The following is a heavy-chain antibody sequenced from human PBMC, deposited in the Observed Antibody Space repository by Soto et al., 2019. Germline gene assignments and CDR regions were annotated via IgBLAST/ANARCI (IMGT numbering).Heavy chain of an antibody. Sequence: ASVKVSCKASGYTFTSYGISWVRQAPGQGLEWMGWISTYYDNTNYAQNLRGRVTMTTDTSTSTAYMELRSLRSGDTAVYYCARDPPLRYNSGQGLDYCGQGTLVTVSS. D-gene: IGHD5-18*01. CDR2: ISTYYDNT. V-gene: IGHV1-18*04. J-gene: IGHJ4*02. CDR3: ARDPPLRYNSGQGLDY. CDR1: GYTFTSYG.